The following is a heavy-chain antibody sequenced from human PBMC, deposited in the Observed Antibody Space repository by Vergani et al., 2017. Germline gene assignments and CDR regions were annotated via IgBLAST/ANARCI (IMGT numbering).Heavy chain of an antibody. Sequence: VQLQQWGAGLLKPSETLSLTCAVYGGSFSGYYWSWIRQPPGKGLEWIGEINHSGSTNYNPSLKSRVTISVDTSKNQFSLKLSSVTAADTAVYYCARGGVAVPFDYWGQGTLVTVSS. CDR2: INHSGST. V-gene: IGHV4-34*01. CDR1: GGSFSGYY. J-gene: IGHJ4*02. D-gene: IGHD6-19*01. CDR3: ARGGVAVPFDY.